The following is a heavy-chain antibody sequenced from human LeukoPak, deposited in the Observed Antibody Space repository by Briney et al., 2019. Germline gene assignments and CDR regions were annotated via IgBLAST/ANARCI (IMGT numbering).Heavy chain of an antibody. J-gene: IGHJ4*02. Sequence: SETLSITCTVSGGSISSYYWSWIRQSPGKGLECIGYIHYTGSTNYNPSLKSRVTISVDTSKNQFSLKLSSVTAADTAVYYCARGRGYDSVYFDYWGQGTLVTVSS. CDR1: GGSISSYY. D-gene: IGHD5-12*01. CDR3: ARGRGYDSVYFDY. V-gene: IGHV4-59*01. CDR2: IHYTGST.